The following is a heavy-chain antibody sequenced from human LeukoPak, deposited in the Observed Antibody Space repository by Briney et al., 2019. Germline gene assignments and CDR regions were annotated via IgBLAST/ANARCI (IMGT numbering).Heavy chain of an antibody. CDR2: ISGSNGNT. CDR3: ARRVVVAATRTFDY. CDR1: GYTFTRYG. Sequence: ASVKVSCKASGYTFTRYGMSWVRQAPGQGLEWMGWISGSNGNTNYAQKFQGRVTMTRDTSISTAYMELSRLRSDDTAVYYCARRVVVAATRTFDYWGQGTLVTVSS. V-gene: IGHV1-18*01. D-gene: IGHD2-15*01. J-gene: IGHJ4*02.